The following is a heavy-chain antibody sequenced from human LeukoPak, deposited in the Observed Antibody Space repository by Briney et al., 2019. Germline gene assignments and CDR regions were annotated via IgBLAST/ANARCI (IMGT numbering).Heavy chain of an antibody. CDR2: IYSGGST. CDR1: GYSISSGY. Sequence: ETLSLTCTVSGYSISSGYFWGWVRQAPGKGLEWVSVIYSGGSTYYADSVKGRFTISRDNSKNTLYLQMNSLRAEDTAVYYCARKTDSGGQGDYWGPGTLVTVSS. J-gene: IGHJ4*02. CDR3: ARKTDSGGQGDY. V-gene: IGHV3-66*01. D-gene: IGHD3-22*01.